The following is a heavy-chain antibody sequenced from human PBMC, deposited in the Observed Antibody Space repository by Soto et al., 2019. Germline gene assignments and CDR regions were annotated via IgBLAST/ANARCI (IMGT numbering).Heavy chain of an antibody. Sequence: ETLSLTCTVSGGSISSYYWSWIRQPPGKGLEWIGYIYYSGNTNYNPSLKSRVTISVDTSKNQFSLKLNSVTAADTAVYYCAGGVAVAGTPRSDYFDCWGQGTPVTVSS. V-gene: IGHV4-59*01. D-gene: IGHD6-19*01. CDR2: IYYSGNT. CDR1: GGSISSYY. J-gene: IGHJ4*02. CDR3: AGGVAVAGTPRSDYFDC.